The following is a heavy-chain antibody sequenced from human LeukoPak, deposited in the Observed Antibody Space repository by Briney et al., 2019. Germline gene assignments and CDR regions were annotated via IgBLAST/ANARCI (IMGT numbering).Heavy chain of an antibody. J-gene: IGHJ4*02. D-gene: IGHD5-12*01. V-gene: IGHV3-21*04. Sequence: GGSLRLSCAASGFTFSSYSMNWVRQAPGKGLEWVSSISSSSSYIYYADSVKGRFTISRDNAKNSLYLQMNSLRAEDTAVYYCARDLYSGYDRGVVDYWGQGTLVSVSS. CDR1: GFTFSSYS. CDR2: ISSSSSYI. CDR3: ARDLYSGYDRGVVDY.